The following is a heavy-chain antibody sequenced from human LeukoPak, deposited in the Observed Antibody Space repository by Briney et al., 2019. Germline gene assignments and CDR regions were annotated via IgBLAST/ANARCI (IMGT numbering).Heavy chain of an antibody. CDR1: GFTFSNYW. CDR2: ISGSGGST. Sequence: GGSLRLSCAASGFTFSNYWMSWVRQAPGKGLEWVSAISGSGGSTYYADSVKGRFTISRDNSKNTLYLQMNSLRAEDTAVYYCAKDRNDILTGYIPFDYWGQGTLVTVSS. CDR3: AKDRNDILTGYIPFDY. J-gene: IGHJ4*02. D-gene: IGHD3-9*01. V-gene: IGHV3-23*01.